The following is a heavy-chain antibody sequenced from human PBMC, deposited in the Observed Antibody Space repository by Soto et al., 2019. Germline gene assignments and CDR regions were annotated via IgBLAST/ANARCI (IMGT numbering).Heavy chain of an antibody. J-gene: IGHJ6*02. CDR2: ISSSSSYI. V-gene: IGHV3-21*01. CDR3: ARDGAGVDFWSGYYPSRNYYYYYGMDV. Sequence: ALRLSCAASGFTFSSYSMNWVRQAPGKGLEWVSSISSSSSYIYYADSVKGRFTISRDNAKNSLYLQMNSLRAEDTAVYYCARDGAGVDFWSGYYPSRNYYYYYGMDVWGQGTTVTVSS. D-gene: IGHD3-3*01. CDR1: GFTFSSYS.